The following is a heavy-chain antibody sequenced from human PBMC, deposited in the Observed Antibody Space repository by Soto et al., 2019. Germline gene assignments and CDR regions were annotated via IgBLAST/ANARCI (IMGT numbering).Heavy chain of an antibody. J-gene: IGHJ5*02. V-gene: IGHV1-8*01. Sequence: QVQVVQSGAEVKKPGASVKVSCKASGYTFTSYDINWVRQATGQGLEWMGLMNPNSGNTAYAQKFQCTVIMTRNTSICTAHMQLSGLTSEHTAIYFCARIPILVASTHWFDPWRRVTLVSVSS. CDR2: MNPNSGNT. CDR1: GYTFTSYD. D-gene: IGHD2-15*01. CDR3: ARIPILVASTHWFDP.